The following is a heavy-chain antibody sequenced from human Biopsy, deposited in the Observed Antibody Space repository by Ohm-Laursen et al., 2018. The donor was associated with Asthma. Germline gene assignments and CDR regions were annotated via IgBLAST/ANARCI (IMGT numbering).Heavy chain of an antibody. J-gene: IGHJ4*02. D-gene: IGHD6-19*01. CDR1: GGSISSFY. CDR3: VRAVRNEQWLAPFDY. CDR2: VYWTGST. V-gene: IGHV4-59*01. Sequence: TLSLTCSDYGGSISSFYWSWIRQSPEKGLEWMGYVYWTGSTNYNPSLKSRITMSVDTSKNRMFLELTSVTAADTAIYYCVRAVRNEQWLAPFDYWGQGKPVTVSS.